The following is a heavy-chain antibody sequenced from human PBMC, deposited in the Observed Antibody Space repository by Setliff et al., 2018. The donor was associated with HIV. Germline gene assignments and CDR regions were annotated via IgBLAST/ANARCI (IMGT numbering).Heavy chain of an antibody. Sequence: EASVKVSCKASGYTFTSNDINWVRQAPGQGLEWMGGVIPIFGTAKYAQKFQGRVSITADPSTSTAYMELSSLRSDDTAVYYCARDNYYDSSGAIGYWGQGTLVTVSS. D-gene: IGHD3-22*01. CDR2: VIPIFGTA. CDR1: GYTFTSND. CDR3: ARDNYYDSSGAIGY. J-gene: IGHJ4*02. V-gene: IGHV1-69*13.